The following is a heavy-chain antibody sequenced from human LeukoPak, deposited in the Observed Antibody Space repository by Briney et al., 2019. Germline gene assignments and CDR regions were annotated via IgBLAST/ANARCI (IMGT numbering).Heavy chain of an antibody. CDR2: IYPGDSDT. Sequence: GASLKISCKGSGYRFTSYWIGWVRQMPGKGLEWMGIIYPGDSDTRYSPSFQGQVTISADKSISTAYLQWSSLKASDTAMYYCARQCGGDCYHYYYYGMDVWGQGTTVTVSS. CDR3: ARQCGGDCYHYYYYGMDV. D-gene: IGHD2-21*02. J-gene: IGHJ6*02. V-gene: IGHV5-51*01. CDR1: GYRFTSYW.